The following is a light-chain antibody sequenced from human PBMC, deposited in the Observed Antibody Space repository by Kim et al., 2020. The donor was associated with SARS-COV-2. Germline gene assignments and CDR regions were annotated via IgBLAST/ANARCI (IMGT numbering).Light chain of an antibody. J-gene: IGKJ1*01. V-gene: IGKV1-27*01. CDR1: QDIANS. Sequence: ASIGDRVTITGRASQDIANSLAWYQQKPGKVPQVLIYGAATLQSGVPSRFSGSGSGTEFTLTIGSLQTEDVATYYCQKYNSAPWTFGPGTKVEIK. CDR2: GAA. CDR3: QKYNSAPWT.